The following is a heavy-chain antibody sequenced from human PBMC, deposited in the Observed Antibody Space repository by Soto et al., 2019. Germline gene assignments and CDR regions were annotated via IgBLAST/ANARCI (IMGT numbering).Heavy chain of an antibody. D-gene: IGHD2-15*01. V-gene: IGHV3-15*01. Sequence: GGSLRLSCAASGFTFSNAWMSWVRQAPGKGLEWVGRIKSKTDGGTTDYAAPVKGRFTISRDDSKNTLYLQMNSLKTEDTAVYYCTTAPNGCSGGSCYPTFYYYYYMDVWGKGTTVTVSS. CDR1: GFTFSNAW. CDR2: IKSKTDGGTT. J-gene: IGHJ6*03. CDR3: TTAPNGCSGGSCYPTFYYYYYMDV.